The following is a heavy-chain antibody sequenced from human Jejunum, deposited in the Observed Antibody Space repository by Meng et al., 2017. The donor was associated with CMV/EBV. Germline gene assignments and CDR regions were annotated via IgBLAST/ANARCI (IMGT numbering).Heavy chain of an antibody. J-gene: IGHJ4*02. D-gene: IGHD3-22*01. CDR3: ARLDSRGYYYNLGY. CDR1: GFDYKTYL. Sequence: SGFDYKTYLIWVRQAPGRGLEWVAYIKYDGSDKQYVDSVKGRFTISRDNAKNSLYLQMNSLRAEDAAFYHCARLDSRGYYYNLGYWGQGTLVTVSS. CDR2: IKYDGSDK. V-gene: IGHV3-7*03.